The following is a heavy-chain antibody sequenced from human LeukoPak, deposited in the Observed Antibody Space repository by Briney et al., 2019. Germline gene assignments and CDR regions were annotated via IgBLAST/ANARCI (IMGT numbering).Heavy chain of an antibody. CDR3: ATNYYDSSGYYGGD. V-gene: IGHV3-48*03. CDR1: GFTFSSYE. Sequence: GGSLRLSCAASGFTFSSYEMNWVRQAPGKGLEWVSYISSSGSTIYYADSVKGRFTISRDNAKNSLYLQMNSLRAEDTAVYYCATNYYDSSGYYGGDWGQGTLVTVSS. CDR2: ISSSGSTI. J-gene: IGHJ4*02. D-gene: IGHD3-22*01.